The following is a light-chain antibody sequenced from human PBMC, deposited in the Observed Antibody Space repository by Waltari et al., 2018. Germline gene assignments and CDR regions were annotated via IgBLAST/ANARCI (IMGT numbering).Light chain of an antibody. V-gene: IGLV3-19*01. CDR2: GNN. CDR1: SLRSYY. CDR3: HSRDASGVGGS. J-gene: IGLJ2*01. Sequence: SSELTLDPTVSVAMGQTVRITRHGDSLRSYYASWYQQRPGQAPILVFSGNNNRPSGVPDRFSCSSSDNTAVLTITGAQAEDEASYYCHSRDASGVGGSFGGGTKLTVL.